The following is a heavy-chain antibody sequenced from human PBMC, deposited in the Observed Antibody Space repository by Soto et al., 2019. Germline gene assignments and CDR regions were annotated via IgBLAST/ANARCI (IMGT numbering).Heavy chain of an antibody. D-gene: IGHD5-18*01. V-gene: IGHV4-38-2*02. CDR1: DYSISSGYY. Sequence: PSETLSLTCGVSDYSISSGYYWAWIRQPPGKGLEWLGSIYHSGSTYQNPSLSSRVTISVDTSRNKFSLRLSSVTAADTAVYYCARDRDGYNYAFDIWGQGPVVTVS. J-gene: IGHJ3*02. CDR2: IYHSGST. CDR3: ARDRDGYNYAFDI.